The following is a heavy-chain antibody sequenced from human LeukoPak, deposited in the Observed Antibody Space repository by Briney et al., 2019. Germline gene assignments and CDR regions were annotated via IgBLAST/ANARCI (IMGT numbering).Heavy chain of an antibody. J-gene: IGHJ6*03. Sequence: GASVKVSCKASGYTFTGYYMYWVRQAPGQGLYCMGWINPKSGGTNYAQKFQGRVTMTRDTSISTGYMELRRLRSDDTAVYYCARGHRYGFLSGDHYYYYMDVWGKGTSVIISS. CDR2: INPKSGGT. D-gene: IGHD5-18*01. CDR1: GYTFTGYY. V-gene: IGHV1-2*02. CDR3: ARGHRYGFLSGDHYYYYMDV.